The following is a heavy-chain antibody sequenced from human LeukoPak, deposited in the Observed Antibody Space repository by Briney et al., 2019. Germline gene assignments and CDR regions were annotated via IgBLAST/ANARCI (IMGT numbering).Heavy chain of an antibody. V-gene: IGHV1-69*02. D-gene: IGHD3-3*01. CDR1: GYTFTGYY. CDR3: ATGSNYDFWSGSSRYYYMDV. J-gene: IGHJ6*03. CDR2: IIPILGIA. Sequence: GASVKVSCKASGYTFTGYYMHWVRQAPGQGLEWMGRIIPILGIANYAQKFQGRVTITADKSTSTAYMELSSLRSEDTAVYYCATGSNYDFWSGSSRYYYMDVWGKGTTVTVSS.